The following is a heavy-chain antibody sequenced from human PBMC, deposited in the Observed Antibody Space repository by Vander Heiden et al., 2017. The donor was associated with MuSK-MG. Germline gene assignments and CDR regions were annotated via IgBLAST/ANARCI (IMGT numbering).Heavy chain of an antibody. CDR2: IIPIIGLA. V-gene: IGHV1-69*10. D-gene: IGHD2-21*02. CDR3: ARHGRGGPLLMTHEKSDVDV. Sequence: QVQLVQSGAEVRKPGSSVKVSCQASGGTFGNYAISWVRQAPGQGLEWVGGIIPIIGLARYAQKFQGRVTITASRSTSTSNMELSSLRSEDTAIYFCARHGRGGPLLMTHEKSDVDVWGQGTTVTVSS. CDR1: GGTFGNYA. J-gene: IGHJ6*02.